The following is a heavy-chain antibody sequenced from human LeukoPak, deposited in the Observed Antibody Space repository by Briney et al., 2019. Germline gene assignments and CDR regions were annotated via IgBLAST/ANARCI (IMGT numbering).Heavy chain of an antibody. J-gene: IGHJ6*02. CDR3: ARGGVARWRDYYYYYYYGMDV. CDR2: IYYSGST. D-gene: IGHD4-17*01. CDR1: GGSISSSSYY. Sequence: SETLSLTCTVSGGSISSSSYYWGWIRQPPGKGLEWIGSIYYSGSTYYNPSLKSRVTISVDTSKNQFSLKLSSVTAADTAVYYCARGGVARWRDYYYYYYYGMDVWGQGTTVTVSS. V-gene: IGHV4-39*01.